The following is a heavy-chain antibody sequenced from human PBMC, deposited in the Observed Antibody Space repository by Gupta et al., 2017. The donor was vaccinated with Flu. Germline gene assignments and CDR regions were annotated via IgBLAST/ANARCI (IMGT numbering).Heavy chain of an antibody. J-gene: IGHJ4*02. CDR2: IRSKAYGGTT. D-gene: IGHD2-8*01. CDR3: TRSYMVWDTDPQPPYDY. V-gene: IGHV3-49*02. Sequence: VWVGFIRSKAYGGTTEYAASVKGRFTISRDDSKSIAYLQMNSLKTEDTAVYYCTRSYMVWDTDPQPPYDYWGQGTLVTVSS.